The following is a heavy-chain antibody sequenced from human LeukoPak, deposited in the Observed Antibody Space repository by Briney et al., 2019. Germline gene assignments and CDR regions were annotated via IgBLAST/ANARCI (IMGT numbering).Heavy chain of an antibody. D-gene: IGHD3-3*01. V-gene: IGHV4-61*02. CDR2: IYTSGST. CDR3: ARGVVIIRSPYYMDV. J-gene: IGHJ6*03. CDR1: GGSISSGSYY. Sequence: SQTLSLTCTVSGGSISSGSYYWSWIRQPAGKGLEWIGRIYTSGSTNYNPSLKSRVTISVDTSKNQFSLKLSSVTAADTAVYYCARGVVIIRSPYYMDVWGKGTTVTVFS.